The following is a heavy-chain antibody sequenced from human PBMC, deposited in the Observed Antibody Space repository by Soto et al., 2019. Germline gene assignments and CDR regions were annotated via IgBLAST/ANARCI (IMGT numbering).Heavy chain of an antibody. J-gene: IGHJ5*02. Sequence: QVQLVQSGAEVKKPGASVKVSCQASGYTFTSYDINWVRQATGQGLEWMGWMNPNSGNTGYAQKFQGRVTMTRNSSINTAYMELSSLRSEDTAVYYCARSNYNFWSGYLGWFDPWGQGTLVTVSS. V-gene: IGHV1-8*01. CDR2: MNPNSGNT. D-gene: IGHD3-3*01. CDR1: GYTFTSYD. CDR3: ARSNYNFWSGYLGWFDP.